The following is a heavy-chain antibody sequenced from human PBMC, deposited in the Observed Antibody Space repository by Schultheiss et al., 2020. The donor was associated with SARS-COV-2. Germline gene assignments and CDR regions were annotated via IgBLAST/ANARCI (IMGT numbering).Heavy chain of an antibody. CDR1: GYTFTSYG. CDR3: ARLRSTGWSHDAFEI. CDR2: INPNSGGT. Sequence: ASVKVSCKASGYTFTSYGISWVRQAPGQGLEWMGWINPNSGGTNYAQKFQGWVTISADKSISTASLQWSSLKASDTAMYYCARLRSTGWSHDAFEIWGQGTMVTVSS. D-gene: IGHD6-19*01. J-gene: IGHJ3*02. V-gene: IGHV1-2*04.